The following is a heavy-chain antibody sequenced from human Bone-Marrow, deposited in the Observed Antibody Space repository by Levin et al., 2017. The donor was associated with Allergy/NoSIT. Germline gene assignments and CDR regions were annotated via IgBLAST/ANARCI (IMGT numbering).Heavy chain of an antibody. CDR1: GFTFSPYS. CDR3: TTSNGYLDH. CDR2: ITGDSGTI. D-gene: IGHD3-22*01. J-gene: IGHJ4*02. Sequence: HAGGSLRLSCAASGFTFSPYSMNWVRQAPGKGLEWLSYITGDSGTIYYADSVKGRFTISRDNAKNSLYLQMNSLRDEDTAVYYCTTSNGYLDHWGQGILVTVSS. V-gene: IGHV3-48*02.